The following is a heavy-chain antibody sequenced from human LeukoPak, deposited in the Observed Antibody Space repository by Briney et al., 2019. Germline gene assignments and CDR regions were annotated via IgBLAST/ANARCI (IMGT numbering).Heavy chain of an antibody. D-gene: IGHD3-16*02. V-gene: IGHV4-34*01. J-gene: IGHJ6*03. CDR2: INHSGST. Sequence: SVTLSLTCAVYGGSFSGYYWRWIRQPPGKGLEWIGEINHSGSTNYNPSLKSRVTISVDTSKNQFSLKLTSVAAADTAVYYCARGGHDYVWGSYRSHYYYMDVWGKGTTVTVSS. CDR3: ARGGHDYVWGSYRSHYYYMDV. CDR1: GGSFSGYY.